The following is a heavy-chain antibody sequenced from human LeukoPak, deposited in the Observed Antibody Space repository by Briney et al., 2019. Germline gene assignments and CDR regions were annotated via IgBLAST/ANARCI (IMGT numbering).Heavy chain of an antibody. CDR1: GFTFSRYS. V-gene: IGHV3-23*01. CDR3: AKDPVDYYDSGGYSLNWLDH. J-gene: IGHJ5*02. D-gene: IGHD3-22*01. CDR2: ISGSGGKT. Sequence: GGSLRLSCAASGFTFSRYSMTWVRQAPGKGLEWVSLISGSGGKTYYADSVKGRVTISKDNSKNTLYLQMDSLRVEDTAVYYCAKDPVDYYDSGGYSLNWLDHWGQGTLVTVSS.